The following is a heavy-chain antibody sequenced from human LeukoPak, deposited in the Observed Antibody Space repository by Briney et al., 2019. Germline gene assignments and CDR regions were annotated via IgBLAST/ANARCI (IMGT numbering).Heavy chain of an antibody. CDR2: IIPILGIA. CDR1: GGTFSSYA. CDR3: ARVDTAMVIDY. J-gene: IGHJ4*02. V-gene: IGHV1-69*04. D-gene: IGHD5-18*01. Sequence: TVKVSCKASGGTFSSYAISWVRQAPGQGPEWMGRIIPILGIANYAQKLQGRVTITADKSTSTAYMELSSLRSEDTAVYYCARVDTAMVIDYWGQGTLVTVSS.